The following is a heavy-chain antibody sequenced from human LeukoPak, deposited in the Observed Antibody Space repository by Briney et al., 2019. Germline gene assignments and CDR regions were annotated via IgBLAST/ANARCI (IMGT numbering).Heavy chain of an antibody. Sequence: SETLSLTCAVDGGSLSGYYWSWIRQPPGKGLEWIGEINHSGSTNYNPSLKSRVTISVDTSKNQFSLKLRSVTAADTAVYYCARDLSGYVIPRGAFDIWGQGTMVTVSS. CDR2: INHSGST. CDR3: ARDLSGYVIPRGAFDI. J-gene: IGHJ3*02. CDR1: GGSLSGYY. V-gene: IGHV4-34*01. D-gene: IGHD5-12*01.